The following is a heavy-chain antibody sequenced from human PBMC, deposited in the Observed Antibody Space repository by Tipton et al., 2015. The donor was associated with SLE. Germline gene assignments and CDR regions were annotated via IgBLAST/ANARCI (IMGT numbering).Heavy chain of an antibody. J-gene: IGHJ3*02. D-gene: IGHD2-21*01. V-gene: IGHV3-30*03. CDR3: TTEMWPSAFDI. CDR1: RFTLSSFG. CDR2: ISYDGSSK. Sequence: RSLRLSCAASRFTLSSFGMHWVRQAPGKGLEWVAVISYDGSSKFYADSVKGRFTISRDNSKNTLYLQMNSLKTEDTAVYYCTTEMWPSAFDIWGQGTMVTVSS.